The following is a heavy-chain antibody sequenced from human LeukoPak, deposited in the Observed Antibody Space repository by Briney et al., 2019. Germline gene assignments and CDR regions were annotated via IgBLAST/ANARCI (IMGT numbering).Heavy chain of an antibody. CDR2: FGISGTI. CDR1: GFTVKTYD. D-gene: IGHD5/OR15-5a*01. V-gene: IGHV3-48*01. Sequence: PGGSLRLSCAVSGFTVKTYDMHWVRQAPGEGPEWIAYFGISGTIYYADSVRGRFTISRDNAKNSLFLQMNSLRVDDTAIYYCAGFGVYRYWGQGTPVTVSS. CDR3: AGFGVYRY. J-gene: IGHJ4*02.